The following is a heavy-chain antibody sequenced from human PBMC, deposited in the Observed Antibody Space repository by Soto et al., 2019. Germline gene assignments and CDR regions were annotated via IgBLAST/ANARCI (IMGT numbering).Heavy chain of an antibody. D-gene: IGHD3-3*01. CDR2: IYYSGST. CDR1: GGSISSYY. V-gene: IGHV4-59*01. CDR3: ARGINWDSYDFWSGYNWFDP. J-gene: IGHJ5*02. Sequence: SETLSLTCTVSGGSISSYYWSWIRQPPGKGLEWIGYIYYSGSTNYNPSLKSRVTISVDTSKNQFSLKLSSVTAADTAVYYCARGINWDSYDFWSGYNWFDPWGQGTLVTVSS.